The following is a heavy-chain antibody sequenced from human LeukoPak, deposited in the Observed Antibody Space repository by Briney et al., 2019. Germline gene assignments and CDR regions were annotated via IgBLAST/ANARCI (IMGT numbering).Heavy chain of an antibody. CDR2: ITGSGAST. V-gene: IGHV3-23*01. D-gene: IGHD3-9*01. J-gene: IGHJ4*02. CDR1: GFTFSSYA. Sequence: AGWSLRLYCAAYGFTFSSYAMTWVRQAPGKGLEWVSHITGSGASTYYADSVKGRFTISRDNSNNSLYLQMNSLRADDTAVYYCARPHYDILTGYMYYFDYWGQGTLVTVSS. CDR3: ARPHYDILTGYMYYFDY.